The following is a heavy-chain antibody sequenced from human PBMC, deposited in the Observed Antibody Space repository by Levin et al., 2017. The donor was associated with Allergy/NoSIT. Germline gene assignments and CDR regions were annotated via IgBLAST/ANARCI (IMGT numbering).Heavy chain of an antibody. J-gene: IGHJ3*02. CDR3: AKGHYYDSSGFLYKSDAFDM. CDR2: ISGNGDST. V-gene: IGHV3-23*01. D-gene: IGHD3-22*01. CDR1: GFTFRSYA. Sequence: GSLRLSCAASGFTFRSYAMNWVRQAPGKGLEWVSVISGNGDSTYYADFVKGRFTISRDNSKNTLYLQMNSLRAEDTAIYYCAKGHYYDSSGFLYKSDAFDMWGQGTMVTVSS.